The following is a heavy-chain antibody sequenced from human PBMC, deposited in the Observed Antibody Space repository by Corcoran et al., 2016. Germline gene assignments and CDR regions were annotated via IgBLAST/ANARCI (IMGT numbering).Heavy chain of an antibody. CDR3: AREPDWTYALRAFDI. D-gene: IGHD1-7*01. Sequence: QVQLQQSSPGLVKPSQNLSLNCAIPGDSVSSNSAAWNWSRQSPSIDLRGLGRTYRRAKWYNDYAVSVKSRIPINPDTSKNQFSLQLNSVTSENTSVYCCAREPDWTYALRAFDIWGQGTLVTVS. J-gene: IGHJ3*02. CDR2: TYRRAKWYN. CDR1: GDSVSSNSAA. V-gene: IGHV6-1*01.